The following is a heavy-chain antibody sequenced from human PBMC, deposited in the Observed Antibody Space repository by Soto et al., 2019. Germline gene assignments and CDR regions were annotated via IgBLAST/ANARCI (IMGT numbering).Heavy chain of an antibody. D-gene: IGHD3-9*01. CDR3: ARGLRYFDWLCPMDV. Sequence: LRLSCAASGFTFSSYAMHWVRQAPGKGLEYVSAISSNGGSTYYADSVKGRFTISRDNSKNTLYLQMGSLRAEDMAVYYCARGLRYFDWLCPMDVWGQGTTVTVSS. CDR1: GFTFSSYA. CDR2: ISSNGGST. V-gene: IGHV3-64*02. J-gene: IGHJ6*02.